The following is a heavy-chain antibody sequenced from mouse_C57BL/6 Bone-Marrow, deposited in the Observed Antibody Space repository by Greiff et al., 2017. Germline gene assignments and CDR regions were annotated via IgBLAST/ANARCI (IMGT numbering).Heavy chain of an antibody. CDR2: INPGSGGT. J-gene: IGHJ3*01. CDR1: GYAFTNYL. V-gene: IGHV1-54*01. D-gene: IGHD2-10*02. Sequence: QVQLQQSGAELVRPGTSVKVSCKASGYAFTNYLIEWVKQRPGQGLEWIGVINPGSGGTNYNEKFKGKETLTADKSSSTAYMQLSSLTSEDSAVYVCARRGYGCLSWFAYWGQGTLVTVSA. CDR3: ARRGYGCLSWFAY.